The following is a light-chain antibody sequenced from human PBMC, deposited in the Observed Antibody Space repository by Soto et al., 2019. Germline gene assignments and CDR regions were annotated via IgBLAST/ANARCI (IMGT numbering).Light chain of an antibody. CDR3: QQYNTWPHT. J-gene: IGKJ3*01. V-gene: IGKV3-15*01. CDR2: DAS. Sequence: ETVMTQSPATLSVSPGERPTLSCRASQSVSRNLAWYQQKPGQAPRLLIYDASTRATGIPARFSGSGSGTEFTLTISSLQPEDFAVYYCQQYNTWPHTFGPGTKVDIK. CDR1: QSVSRN.